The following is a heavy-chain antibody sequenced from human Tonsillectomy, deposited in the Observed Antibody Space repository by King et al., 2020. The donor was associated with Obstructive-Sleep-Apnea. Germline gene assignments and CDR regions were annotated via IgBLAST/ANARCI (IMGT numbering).Heavy chain of an antibody. V-gene: IGHV3-7*03. Sequence: EAQLVQSGGGLVQPGGSLRLSCAASGFTFSSYWMSWVRQAPGKGLEWVANIKQDGSEKYYVDSVKGRFTISRDNAKNSLYLQMNSLRAEDTAVYYCARDLDGEPPYYYYGMDVWGQGTTVTVSS. J-gene: IGHJ6*02. CDR1: GFTFSSYW. CDR2: IKQDGSEK. D-gene: IGHD2-21*01. CDR3: ARDLDGEPPYYYYGMDV.